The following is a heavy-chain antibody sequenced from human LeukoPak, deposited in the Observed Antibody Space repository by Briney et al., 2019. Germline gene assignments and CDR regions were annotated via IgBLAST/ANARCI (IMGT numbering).Heavy chain of an antibody. CDR1: GGSIRSTNW. CDR3: SRESGAFCPFGY. J-gene: IGHJ4*02. CDR2: ISLTGET. D-gene: IGHD1-26*01. Sequence: SETLSLTCGVSGGSIRSTNWWSWVRPPPGKGLEWIGEISLTGETNYNPSLNGRVTNSHEGSRNQLSLPLTSVTAADTAIYYCSRESGAFCPFGYWGQGTLVSVPP. V-gene: IGHV4-4*02.